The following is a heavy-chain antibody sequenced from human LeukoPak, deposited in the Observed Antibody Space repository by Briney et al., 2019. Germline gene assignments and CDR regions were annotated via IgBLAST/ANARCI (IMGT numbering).Heavy chain of an antibody. V-gene: IGHV3-30*18. CDR2: ISYDGSNK. D-gene: IGHD3-22*01. CDR3: AKLYYYDSSGLDY. J-gene: IGHJ4*02. CDR1: GFTFSSYA. Sequence: PGKSLRLSCAASGFTFSSYAMHWVCQAPGKGLEWVAVISYDGSNKYYADSVKGRFIISRDNSKNTLYLQMNSLRAEDTAVYYCAKLYYYDSSGLDYWGQGTLVTVSS.